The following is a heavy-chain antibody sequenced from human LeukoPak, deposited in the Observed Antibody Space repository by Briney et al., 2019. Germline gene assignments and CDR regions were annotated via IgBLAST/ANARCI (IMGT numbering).Heavy chain of an antibody. D-gene: IGHD4-11*01. J-gene: IGHJ6*03. CDR1: DDSITMYY. V-gene: IGHV4-59*01. CDR3: ARGRVSSSTWYSTYYYFFYMDF. CDR2: VDHTGTT. Sequence: PSETLSLTCTVSDDSITMYYWTCIRQRPGKGLEWIGYVDHTGTTKFNPSLNGRVSISRDTSKNFFSLRLRSVTAADTAVYFCARGRVSSSTWYSTYYYFFYMDFWGKGTTVTVSS.